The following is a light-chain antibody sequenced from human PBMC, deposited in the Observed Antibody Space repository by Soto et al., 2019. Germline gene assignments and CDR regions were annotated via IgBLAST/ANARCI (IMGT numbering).Light chain of an antibody. CDR3: QQRSNWLGT. CDR2: DAS. J-gene: IGKJ4*01. V-gene: IGKV3-11*01. CDR1: QSVSSY. Sequence: EIVLTQSPATLSLSPGERATLSCRASQSVSSYLAWYQQKPGQAPRLLIYDASNRATGIPARFSGSGSGTDFTLTIRSLEPEDFAVYYCQQRSNWLGTFGGGTKVEIK.